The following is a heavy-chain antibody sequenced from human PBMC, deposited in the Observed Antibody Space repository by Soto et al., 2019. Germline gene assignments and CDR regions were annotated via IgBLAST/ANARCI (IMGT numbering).Heavy chain of an antibody. Sequence: EVQLLESGGGLVQPGGSLRLSCAASGFTFSRFAMSWVRQAPGKGLEWVSALSGSGRSTYYADSVRGRFTISRDNSKNALYLQMNSLRAEDTAVYYCAKDSSSWSTHQSFDYWGQGTLVTVSS. J-gene: IGHJ4*02. CDR3: AKDSSSWSTHQSFDY. V-gene: IGHV3-23*01. D-gene: IGHD6-13*01. CDR1: GFTFSRFA. CDR2: LSGSGRST.